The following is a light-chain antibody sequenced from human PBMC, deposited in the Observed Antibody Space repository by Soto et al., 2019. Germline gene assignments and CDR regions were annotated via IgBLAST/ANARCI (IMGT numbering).Light chain of an antibody. CDR1: QCINSR. V-gene: IGKV1-5*01. Sequence: IQMCQSTSSMYPSVGARVPITPRASQCINSRLAWYQQRPGKAPKFLVYDASHLEGVVPARFSGSGSGTEFTLTISGLQPDDFATYYCQQYKSYSVTFGQGTKVDI. J-gene: IGKJ1*01. CDR3: QQYKSYSVT. CDR2: DAS.